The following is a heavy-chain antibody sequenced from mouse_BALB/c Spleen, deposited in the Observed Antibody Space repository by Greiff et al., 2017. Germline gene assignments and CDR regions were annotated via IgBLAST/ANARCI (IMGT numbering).Heavy chain of an antibody. V-gene: IGHV14-3*02. J-gene: IGHJ3*01. Sequence: EVQRVESGAELVKPGASVKLSCTASGFNIKDTYMHWVKQRPEQGLEWIGRIDPANGNTKYDPKFQGKATITADTSSNTAYLQLSSLTSEDTAVYYCALYYYGSSYWFAYWGQGTLVTVSA. CDR1: GFNIKDTY. CDR2: IDPANGNT. CDR3: ALYYYGSSYWFAY. D-gene: IGHD1-1*01.